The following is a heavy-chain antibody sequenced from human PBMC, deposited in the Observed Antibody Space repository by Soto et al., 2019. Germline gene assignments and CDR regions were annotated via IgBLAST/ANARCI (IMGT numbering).Heavy chain of an antibody. D-gene: IGHD2-21*02. V-gene: IGHV3-21*01. CDR1: GFTFSSYS. CDR2: ISSSSSYT. CDR3: AGKTDGPFDY. Sequence: EVQLVESGGGLVKPGGSLRLSCAASGFTFSSYSMNWVRQAPGKGLEWVSSISSSSSYTNYADSVKGRFTISRDNAKNSLYLQMNSLRAEDTAVYYCAGKTDGPFDYWGQGTLVTVSS. J-gene: IGHJ4*02.